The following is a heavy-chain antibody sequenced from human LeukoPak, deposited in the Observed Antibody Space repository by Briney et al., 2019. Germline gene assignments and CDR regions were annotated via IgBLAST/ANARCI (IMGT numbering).Heavy chain of an antibody. D-gene: IGHD2-15*01. CDR3: ARTVGYCSGGSCADAFDI. V-gene: IGHV4-59*01. CDR1: GGSISSYY. CDR2: IYYSGST. Sequence: SETLSLTCTVSGGSISSYYWSWIRQPPGKGLEWIGYIYYSGSTNYNPSLKSRVTISVDTSKIQFSLKLSSVTAADTAVYYCARTVGYCSGGSCADAFDIWGQGAMVTVSS. J-gene: IGHJ3*02.